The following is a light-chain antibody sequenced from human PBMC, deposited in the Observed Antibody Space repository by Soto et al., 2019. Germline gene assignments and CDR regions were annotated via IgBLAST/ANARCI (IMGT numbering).Light chain of an antibody. Sequence: DIQMTQSPYTLSASVGGRVTITCRASQNINRWLAWYQQKPGVAPKLLITDASSLNRGVPSRFSGSGSETEFSLSISSLQPDDFATYYCLQYNSYPWTFGHGTKVEI. J-gene: IGKJ1*01. CDR3: LQYNSYPWT. CDR1: QNINRW. V-gene: IGKV1-5*01. CDR2: DAS.